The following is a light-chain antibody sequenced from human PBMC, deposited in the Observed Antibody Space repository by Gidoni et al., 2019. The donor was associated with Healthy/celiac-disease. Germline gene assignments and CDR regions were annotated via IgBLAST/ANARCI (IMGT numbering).Light chain of an antibody. CDR2: AAS. CDR1: RGISNY. Sequence: DIQMTQSLSSLSASVGDRVTITCRASRGISNYLAWYQQKPGKVPKLLIYAASTLQSGVPSRFSGSGSGTDFTLTISSLQPEDVATYYCQKYNSARLTFGGGTKVEIK. V-gene: IGKV1-27*01. CDR3: QKYNSARLT. J-gene: IGKJ4*01.